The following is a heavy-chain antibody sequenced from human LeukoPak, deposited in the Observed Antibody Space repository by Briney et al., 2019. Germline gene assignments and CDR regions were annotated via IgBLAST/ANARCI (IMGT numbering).Heavy chain of an antibody. CDR1: GGTFSSYA. J-gene: IGHJ5*02. Sequence: SVKVSCKASGGTFSSYAISWVRQAPGQGLEWMGGIIPIFGTANYAQKFQGRVTITADESTSTAYMELSSLRSEDTTVYYCARDGDSGYDYTSWGQGTLVTVSS. D-gene: IGHD5-12*01. CDR2: IIPIFGTA. CDR3: ARDGDSGYDYTS. V-gene: IGHV1-69*13.